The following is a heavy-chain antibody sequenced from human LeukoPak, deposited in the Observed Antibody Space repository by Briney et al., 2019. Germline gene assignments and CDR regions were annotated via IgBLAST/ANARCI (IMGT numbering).Heavy chain of an antibody. V-gene: IGHV4-59*01. CDR2: IYYSGST. Sequence: SETLSLTCTVSGGSISSYYWSWIRQPPGKGLEWIGYIYYSGSTNYNPSLKSRVTISVDTSKNQFSLKLSSVTAADTAVYYCERRAVADPHVIDYWGQGTLVTVSS. D-gene: IGHD6-19*01. CDR1: GGSISSYY. CDR3: ERRAVADPHVIDY. J-gene: IGHJ4*02.